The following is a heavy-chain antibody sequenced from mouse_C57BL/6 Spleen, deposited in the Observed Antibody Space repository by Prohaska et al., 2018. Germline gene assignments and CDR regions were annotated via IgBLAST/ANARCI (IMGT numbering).Heavy chain of an antibody. J-gene: IGHJ3*01. CDR2: ISDGGSYT. CDR1: GFTFSSYA. D-gene: IGHD2-2*01. CDR3: AREGGYDRAWFAY. V-gene: IGHV5-4*01. Sequence: EVQLVESGGGLVKPGGSLKLSCAASGFTFSSYAMSWVRQTPEKRLEWVSTISDGGSYTYYPDNVKGRFTISRDNAKNNLYLQMSHLKSEDTAMYYCAREGGYDRAWFAYWGQGTLVTVSA.